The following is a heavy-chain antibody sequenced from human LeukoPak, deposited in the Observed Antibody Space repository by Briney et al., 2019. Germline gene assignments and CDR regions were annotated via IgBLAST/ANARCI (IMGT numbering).Heavy chain of an antibody. D-gene: IGHD2-2*01. Sequence: ASVKVSCKASGYTFTSYDIKWVRQATGQGLEWMGWMNPNSGNTGYAQKFQGRVTITRNTSISTAYMELSSLRSEDTAVYYCARGTYCSSTSCRRWAYYYYYMDVWGKGTTVTVSS. CDR2: MNPNSGNT. V-gene: IGHV1-8*03. CDR3: ARGTYCSSTSCRRWAYYYYYMDV. J-gene: IGHJ6*03. CDR1: GYTFTSYD.